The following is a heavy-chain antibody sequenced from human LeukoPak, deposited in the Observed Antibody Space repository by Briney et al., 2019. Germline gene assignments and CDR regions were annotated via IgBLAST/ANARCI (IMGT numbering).Heavy chain of an antibody. CDR1: GGTFSSYA. V-gene: IGHV1-69*05. J-gene: IGHJ6*02. CDR3: AREADIVLMVYAIRNYYYYGMDV. CDR2: IIPIFGTA. D-gene: IGHD2-8*01. Sequence: SVKVSCKASGGTFSSYAISWVRQAPGQGLEWMGGIIPIFGTANYAQKLQGRVAMTTDPCKSTAYLELRSLRSDGTAVFYCAREADIVLMVYAIRNYYYYGMDVWGQGTTVTVSS.